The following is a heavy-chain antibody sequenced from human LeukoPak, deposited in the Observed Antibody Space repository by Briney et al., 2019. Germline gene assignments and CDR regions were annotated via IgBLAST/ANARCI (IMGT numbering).Heavy chain of an antibody. J-gene: IGHJ3*02. CDR3: ARGVYCSSTSCATQGAFDI. CDR1: GGSISSYY. CDR2: INHSGST. V-gene: IGHV4-34*01. Sequence: SETLSLTCTVSGGSISSYYWSWIRQPPGKGLEWIGEINHSGSTNYNPSLKSRVTISVDTSKNQFSLKLSSVTAADTAVYYCARGVYCSSTSCATQGAFDIWGHGTMVTVSS. D-gene: IGHD2-2*01.